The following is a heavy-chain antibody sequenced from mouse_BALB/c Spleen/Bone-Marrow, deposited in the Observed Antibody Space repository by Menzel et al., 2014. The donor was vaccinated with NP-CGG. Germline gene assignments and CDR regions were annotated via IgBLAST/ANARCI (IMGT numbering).Heavy chain of an antibody. CDR2: ILPGSGST. V-gene: IGHV1-9*01. J-gene: IGHJ4*01. D-gene: IGHD2-3*01. Sequence: QVQLKESGAELMKPGASVKISCKATGYTFSSYWIEWVKQRPGHGLEWIGEILPGSGSTNYNEKFKGKATFTADTSSNTAYMQLSSLTSEDSAVYYCAGSDGYYYAMDYWGQGTSVTVSS. CDR3: AGSDGYYYAMDY. CDR1: GYTFSSYW.